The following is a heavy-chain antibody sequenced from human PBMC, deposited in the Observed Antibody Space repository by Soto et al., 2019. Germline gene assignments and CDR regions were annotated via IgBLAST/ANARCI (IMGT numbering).Heavy chain of an antibody. J-gene: IGHJ4*02. CDR2: IYYSGST. CDR3: ARSVLCYDSSGYYSSLDY. Sequence: PSETLSLTCTVSGGSISSSSYYWGWIRQPPGKGLEWIGSIYYSGSTYYNPSLKSRVTISVDTSKNQFSLKLSSVTAADTAVYCCARSVLCYDSSGYYSSLDYWGQGTLVTVSS. D-gene: IGHD3-22*01. CDR1: GGSISSSSYY. V-gene: IGHV4-39*01.